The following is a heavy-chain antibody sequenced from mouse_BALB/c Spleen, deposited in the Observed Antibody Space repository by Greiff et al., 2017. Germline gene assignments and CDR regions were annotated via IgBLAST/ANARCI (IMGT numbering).Heavy chain of an antibody. D-gene: IGHD3-1*01. V-gene: IGHV6-6*01. CDR3: TRRQLGLRDY. CDR1: GFTFSDAW. J-gene: IGHJ2*01. Sequence: DVMLVESGGGLVQPGGSMKLSCAASGFTFSDAWIDWVRQSPEKGLVWVAEIRSKANNHATYYAESVNGRFTISGYDSKSSVYLQMNSLRAEDTGIYYCTRRQLGLRDYWGEGNTLTVSA. CDR2: IRSKANNHAT.